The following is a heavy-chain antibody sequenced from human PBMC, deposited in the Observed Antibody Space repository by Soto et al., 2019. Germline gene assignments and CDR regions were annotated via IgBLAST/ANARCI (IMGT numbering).Heavy chain of an antibody. V-gene: IGHV4-61*01. D-gene: IGHD3-22*01. CDR2: IYYSGST. CDR1: GGSVSSGSYY. J-gene: IGHJ1*01. CDR3: ARGNYYDSSGYYPPYFQH. Sequence: QVQLQESGPGLVKPSETLSLTCTVSGGSVSSGSYYWSWIRQPPGKGLEWIGYIYYSGSTNYNPALKSRVTISVDTSKNQFSLKLSSVTAAGTAVYYCARGNYYDSSGYYPPYFQHWGQGTLVTVSS.